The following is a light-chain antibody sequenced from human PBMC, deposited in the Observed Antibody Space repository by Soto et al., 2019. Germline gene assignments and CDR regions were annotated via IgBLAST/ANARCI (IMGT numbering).Light chain of an antibody. Sequence: EIVLTQSPATLSLSPGERATLSCRASQSVSSYLAWYQQKPGQAPRLLLDDASNRATGIPARFSGSGSGPDFTLTISSLEPEDFAVYYCQQRSNWPPGLTFGGGTKVEIK. J-gene: IGKJ4*01. CDR1: QSVSSY. V-gene: IGKV3-11*01. CDR2: DAS. CDR3: QQRSNWPPGLT.